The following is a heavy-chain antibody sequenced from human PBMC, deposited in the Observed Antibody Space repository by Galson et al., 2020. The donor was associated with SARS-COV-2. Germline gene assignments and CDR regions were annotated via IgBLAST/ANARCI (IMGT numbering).Heavy chain of an antibody. CDR2: IDPSDSYT. CDR3: ARWRTDFWSGYHDY. D-gene: IGHD3-3*01. J-gene: IGHJ4*02. V-gene: IGHV5-10-1*01. CDR1: GYSFTSYW. Sequence: HGESMKISCKGSGYSFTSYWISWVRQMPGKGLEWMGRIDPSDSYTNYSPSFQGHVTISADKSISTAYLQWSSLKASDTAMYYCARWRTDFWSGYHDYWGQGTLVTVSS.